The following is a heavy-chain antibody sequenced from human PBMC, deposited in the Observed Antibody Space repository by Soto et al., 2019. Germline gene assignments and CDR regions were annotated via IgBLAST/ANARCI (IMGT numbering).Heavy chain of an antibody. V-gene: IGHV3-30*18. D-gene: IGHD5-12*01. CDR2: ISYDGSNK. CDR3: AKDIVATILSTYFDY. CDR1: GFTFSSYG. J-gene: IGHJ4*02. Sequence: GGSLRLSCAASGFTFSSYGMHWVRQAPGKGLEWVAVISYDGSNKYYADSVKGRFTISRDNSKNTLYLQMNSLRAEDTAVYYCAKDIVATILSTYFDYWGQGTLVTVSS.